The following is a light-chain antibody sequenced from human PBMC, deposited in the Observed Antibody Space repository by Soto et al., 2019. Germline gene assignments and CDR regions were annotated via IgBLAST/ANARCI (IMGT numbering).Light chain of an antibody. CDR1: SSNIGAGYD. CDR3: QSYDSSLSGVV. CDR2: GNS. J-gene: IGLJ2*01. V-gene: IGLV1-40*01. Sequence: QSVLTQPHSVSGAPGQRVTISFTWSSSNIGAGYDVHWYQQLPGTAPKLLIYGNSNRPSGVPDRFSGSKSGTSASLAITGLQAEDEAEYYCQSYDSSLSGVVFGGGTKLTVL.